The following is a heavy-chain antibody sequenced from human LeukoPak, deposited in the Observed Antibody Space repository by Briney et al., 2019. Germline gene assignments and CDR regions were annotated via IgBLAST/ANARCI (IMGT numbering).Heavy chain of an antibody. D-gene: IGHD3-10*01. CDR2: IFSRSESI. Sequence: GGSLRLSCAASGFTFGAYTINWVRQAPGKGLEWVSCIFSRSESILYADSVKGRFTISRDNAKNSLYLQMDSLRAEDTAVYYCARALWSGPVYYGMDVWGQGTTVTVSS. CDR3: ARALWSGPVYYGMDV. J-gene: IGHJ6*02. V-gene: IGHV3-21*01. CDR1: GFTFGAYT.